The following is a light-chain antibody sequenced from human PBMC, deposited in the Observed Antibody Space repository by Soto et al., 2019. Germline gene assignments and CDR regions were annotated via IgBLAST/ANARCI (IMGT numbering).Light chain of an antibody. CDR3: CSYAGSSTFVV. Sequence: QSALTQPASVSGSPGQEITISCTGTSSAVGSYNLVSWYQQHPGKAPKLMIYEGSKLPSGVSNRFSGSKSGNTASLTISGLRAEDEADYYCCSYAGSSTFVVFGGGTKLTVL. V-gene: IGLV2-23*03. J-gene: IGLJ2*01. CDR1: SSAVGSYNL. CDR2: EGS.